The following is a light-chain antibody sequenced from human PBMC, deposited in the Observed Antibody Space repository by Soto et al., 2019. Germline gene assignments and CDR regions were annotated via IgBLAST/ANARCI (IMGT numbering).Light chain of an antibody. J-gene: IGKJ1*01. CDR3: QQHDKWPRT. Sequence: IVMTQSPSTLSVAPGERATLSCRASQSVSSNLAWYQQKPGQAPRLLIYGASTRATGIPARFSGSGSGTEFTLTINSLQYEDFAVYYCQQHDKWPRTFGQGTKVDIK. CDR2: GAS. CDR1: QSVSSN. V-gene: IGKV3-15*01.